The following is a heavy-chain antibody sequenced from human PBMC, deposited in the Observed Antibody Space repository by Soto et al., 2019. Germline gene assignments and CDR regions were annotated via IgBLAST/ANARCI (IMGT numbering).Heavy chain of an antibody. V-gene: IGHV4-30-4*01. J-gene: IGHJ4*02. Sequence: QVQLQESGPGLVKPSQTLSLTCTVSGGSISTVDYWWSWIRQSPDMGLEWIGHIYDGGRTYNNPSRESXXTXSXXASQRPLSLTLSSVSAEDTAVYYCARGPSGDKVDSWGQGTLVTVSS. CDR1: GGSISTVDYW. CDR3: ARGPSGDKVDS. D-gene: IGHD7-27*01. CDR2: IYDGGRT.